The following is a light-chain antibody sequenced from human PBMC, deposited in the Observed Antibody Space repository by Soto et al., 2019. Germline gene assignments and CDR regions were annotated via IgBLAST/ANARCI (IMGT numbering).Light chain of an antibody. V-gene: IGKV1-5*01. J-gene: IGKJ1*01. CDR3: QQYDTYWT. Sequence: DIQMTQSPSTLSASVGDRVTITCRASQSIADWLAWYQQKPGKAPKLLIYDVSNLEGGVPSRFSGSRSGTEFTLTISSLQPDDFANYYCQQYDTYWTFGQGTKVDIK. CDR2: DVS. CDR1: QSIADW.